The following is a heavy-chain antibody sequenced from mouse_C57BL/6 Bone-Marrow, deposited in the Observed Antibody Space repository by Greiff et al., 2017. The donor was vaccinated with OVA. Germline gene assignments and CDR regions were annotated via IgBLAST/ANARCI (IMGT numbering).Heavy chain of an antibody. J-gene: IGHJ1*03. Sequence: EVMLVESGGGLVKPGGSLKLSCAASGFTFSSYAMSWVRQTPEKRLEWVATISDGGSYTYYPDNVKGRFTISRDNAKNNLYLQMSHLKSEDTAMYYCARDGFPLQVWGTGTTVTVSS. D-gene: IGHD1-1*01. CDR2: ISDGGSYT. V-gene: IGHV5-4*01. CDR1: GFTFSSYA. CDR3: ARDGFPLQV.